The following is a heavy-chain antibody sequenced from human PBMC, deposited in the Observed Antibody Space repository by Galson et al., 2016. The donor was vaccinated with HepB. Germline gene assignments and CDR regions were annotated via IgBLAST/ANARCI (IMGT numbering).Heavy chain of an antibody. J-gene: IGHJ6*03. Sequence: QSGAEVKKSGESLKISCKGSGYDFSDYWTAWVRQMPGRGLEWMGIIYPDDFDVRYSPSLQGQVTISVDKSINVAYLHWRSLKASDNAMYFCARVGRVLGWLHDDYYMDVWGRGTAVTVSS. D-gene: IGHD3-3*01. V-gene: IGHV5-51*01. CDR3: ARVGRVLGWLHDDYYMDV. CDR2: IYPDDFDV. CDR1: GYDFSDYW.